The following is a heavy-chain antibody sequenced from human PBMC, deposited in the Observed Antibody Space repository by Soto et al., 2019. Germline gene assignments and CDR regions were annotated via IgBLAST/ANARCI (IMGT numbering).Heavy chain of an antibody. Sequence: GGSLRLSCAASGFTFSSYGMHWVRQAPGKGLEWVAVISYDGSNKYYADSVKGRFTISRDNSKNTLYLQMNSLRAEDTAVYYCAKDLESVATTPDYWGQGTLVTVSS. CDR1: GFTFSSYG. D-gene: IGHD5-12*01. J-gene: IGHJ4*02. CDR3: AKDLESVATTPDY. CDR2: ISYDGSNK. V-gene: IGHV3-30*18.